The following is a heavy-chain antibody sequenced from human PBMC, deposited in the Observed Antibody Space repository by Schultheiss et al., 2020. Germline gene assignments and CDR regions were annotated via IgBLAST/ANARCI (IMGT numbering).Heavy chain of an antibody. Sequence: SETLSLTCTVSGGSIRSDNWSWIRLPPGKGLEWIGYIYYSGSTNYNPSLKSRVTISVDTSKNQFSLNLSSVTAADTAVYYCAKTRYLDPPDYWGQGTLVTVSS. CDR3: AKTRYLDPPDY. D-gene: IGHD1-1*01. CDR1: GGSIRSDN. J-gene: IGHJ4*02. V-gene: IGHV4-59*12. CDR2: IYYSGST.